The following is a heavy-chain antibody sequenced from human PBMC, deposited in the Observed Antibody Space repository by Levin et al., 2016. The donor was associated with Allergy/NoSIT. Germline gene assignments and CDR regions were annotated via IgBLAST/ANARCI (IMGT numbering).Heavy chain of an antibody. CDR2: MKNYFDGGTR. V-gene: IGHV3-15*01. J-gene: IGHJ5*02. Sequence: ESLKISCAASGFTFSHAWMSWVRRAPGKGLEWIGRMKNYFDGGTRDYAASVKGRFTLSRDDSKNMFHLQMDSLNTEDTAFYYCVVNKRVSVNAPDSSDWFEPWGRGTLVTVSS. CDR3: VVNKRVSVNAPDSSDWFEP. D-gene: IGHD4-11*01. CDR1: GFTFSHAW.